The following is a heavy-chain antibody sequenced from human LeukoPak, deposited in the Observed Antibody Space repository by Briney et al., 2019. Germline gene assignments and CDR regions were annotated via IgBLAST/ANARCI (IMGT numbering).Heavy chain of an antibody. D-gene: IGHD3-3*01. CDR1: GFSLNDYN. J-gene: IGHJ4*02. CDR2: ISSTSMTI. CDR3: ARDPGNYDLWSDSESPFDY. Sequence: GGSLRLSCAASGFSLNDYNMHWVRQAPGKGLEWVSHISSTSMTIYYADSVKGRFTISRDNAKNSLYLQMNSLRAQDTAVYYCARDPGNYDLWSDSESPFDYWGQGTLVTVSS. V-gene: IGHV3-48*01.